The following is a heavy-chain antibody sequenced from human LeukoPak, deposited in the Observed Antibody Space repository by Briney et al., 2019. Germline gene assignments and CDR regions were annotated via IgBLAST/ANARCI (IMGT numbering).Heavy chain of an antibody. CDR2: INPNSGGT. Sequence: GASVKVSCKASGYTFTGYYMHWVRQAPGQGLEWMGWINPNSGGTNYAQKFQGRVTMTRDTSISTAYMELSRLRSDDTAVYYCARLTYDFWSGYYGSFDYWGQGTLVTFSS. CDR1: GYTFTGYY. V-gene: IGHV1-2*02. J-gene: IGHJ4*02. D-gene: IGHD3-3*01. CDR3: ARLTYDFWSGYYGSFDY.